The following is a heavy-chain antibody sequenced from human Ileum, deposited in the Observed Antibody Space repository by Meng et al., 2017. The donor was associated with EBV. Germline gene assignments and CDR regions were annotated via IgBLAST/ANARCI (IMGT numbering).Heavy chain of an antibody. Sequence: VPLEESVPGRVKPSGPLSPPCLVFYLYINNNYWWGWVRQPPGKGLEWIGEIYYSGNTYYNPSLKSRVTISVDKSNNQFSLRLSSVTAADTAVYYCARGGSGYYYGSGFDYWGQGTLVTVSS. V-gene: IGHV4-4*02. CDR1: YLYINNNYW. CDR2: IYYSGNT. D-gene: IGHD3-10*01. CDR3: ARGGSGYYYGSGFDY. J-gene: IGHJ4*02.